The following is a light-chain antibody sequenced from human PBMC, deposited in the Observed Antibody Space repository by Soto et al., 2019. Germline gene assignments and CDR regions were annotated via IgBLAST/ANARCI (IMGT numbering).Light chain of an antibody. J-gene: IGKJ1*01. CDR1: QRISSW. V-gene: IGKV1-5*01. CDR2: DAS. CDR3: QQYNSYSPETT. Sequence: DIQMTQSPSTLSASVGDRVTITCRASQRISSWLAWYQQKPGKAPKLLIYDASSLESGVPSRFSGSGSGTEFPLTISSLQPDDFATYYCQQYNSYSPETTFGQGTKVEIK.